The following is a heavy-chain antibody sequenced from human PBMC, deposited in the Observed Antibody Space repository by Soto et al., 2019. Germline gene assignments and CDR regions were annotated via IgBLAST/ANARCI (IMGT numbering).Heavy chain of an antibody. D-gene: IGHD3-10*01. Sequence: SVKVSCKASGGTFSSYAISWVRQAPGQGLEWMGGIIPIFGTAKYAQKFQGRVTITADKSTSTAYMELSSLRSEDTAVYYCARAGSFFSPNYYYYGMDVWGQGTTITF. J-gene: IGHJ6*02. CDR3: ARAGSFFSPNYYYYGMDV. CDR1: GGTFSSYA. V-gene: IGHV1-69*06. CDR2: IIPIFGTA.